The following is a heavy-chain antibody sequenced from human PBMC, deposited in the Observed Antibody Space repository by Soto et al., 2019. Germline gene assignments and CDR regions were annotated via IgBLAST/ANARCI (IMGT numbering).Heavy chain of an antibody. J-gene: IGHJ5*02. Sequence: QLVASGGGLVQPGGSLRLSCVASGFILSTHDLHWVRDTPGEGLEWVSGIGTLGDTFYGASVKGRFTISRENAKNSSYLQMNSLTVGDTAVYYCVRGRSFDFASTPPPTFGPWGQGTLVTVSS. CDR3: VRGRSFDFASTPPPTFGP. CDR1: GFILSTHD. V-gene: IGHV3-13*01. CDR2: IGTLGDT. D-gene: IGHD3-9*01.